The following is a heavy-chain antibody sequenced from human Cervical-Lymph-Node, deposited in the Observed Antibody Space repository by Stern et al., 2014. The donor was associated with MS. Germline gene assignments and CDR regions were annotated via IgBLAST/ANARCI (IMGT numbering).Heavy chain of an antibody. V-gene: IGHV4-61*02. CDR1: AGSISSDTYY. Sequence: VQLVESGPGQVRPSQTLSLTCTVSAGSISSDTYYWSWIRQPAGKGLEWIGRIYPSGNTDYNPSLKSRVTLSEETPKMQSSLNLSSVTAADTAVYYCARDFTYWGQGALVTVSS. CDR3: ARDFTY. J-gene: IGHJ4*02. CDR2: IYPSGNT.